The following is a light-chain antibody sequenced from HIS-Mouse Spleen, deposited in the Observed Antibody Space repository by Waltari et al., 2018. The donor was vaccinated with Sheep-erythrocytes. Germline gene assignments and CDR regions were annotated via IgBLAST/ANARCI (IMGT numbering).Light chain of an antibody. V-gene: IGKV1-6*01. CDR1: QGISND. Sequence: AIQMTQSPSSLSASVGDRVNITCRASQGISNDLGWYQQKPGKAPKLLIYAASSLQSGVPSRFSGSGSGTDFTLTISSLQPEDFATYYCLQDYNYPYTFGQGTKLEIK. CDR2: AAS. J-gene: IGKJ2*01. CDR3: LQDYNYPYT.